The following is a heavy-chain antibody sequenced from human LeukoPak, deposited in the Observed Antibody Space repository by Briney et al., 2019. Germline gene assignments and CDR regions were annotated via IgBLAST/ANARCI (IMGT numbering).Heavy chain of an antibody. CDR1: GFTFSSYA. CDR2: TSGSGSST. D-gene: IGHD3-10*01. V-gene: IGHV3-23*01. CDR3: ARGLSGTYFALDY. Sequence: GGSLRLFCAASGFTFSSYAMNWVRQAPGKGLEWVSGTSGSGSSTYYADSVKGRFTISRDDSKNTLSLQMNSLRAEDTAVYYCARGLSGTYFALDYWGQGTRVTVSS. J-gene: IGHJ4*02.